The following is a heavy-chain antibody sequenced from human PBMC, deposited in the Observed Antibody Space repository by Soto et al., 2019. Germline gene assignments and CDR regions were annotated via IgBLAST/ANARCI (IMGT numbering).Heavy chain of an antibody. CDR1: GFTFSSYS. Sequence: EVQLVESGGGLVQPGGSLRLSCAASGFTFSSYSMNWVRQAPGKGLEWVSYISSSSSTIYYADSVKGRFTISRDNAKNSLYLQMQSLRDEDTAVYYCARGGVDFWSGYLYKGHDAFDIWGQGTMVTVSS. V-gene: IGHV3-48*02. CDR2: ISSSSSTI. D-gene: IGHD3-3*01. J-gene: IGHJ3*02. CDR3: ARGGVDFWSGYLYKGHDAFDI.